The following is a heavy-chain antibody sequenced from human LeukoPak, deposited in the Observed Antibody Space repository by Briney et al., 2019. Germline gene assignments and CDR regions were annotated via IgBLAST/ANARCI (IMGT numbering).Heavy chain of an antibody. Sequence: GGSLRLSCVGSGDGFTRHTMNWVRRAPGKGLEWISYIRSGSDYICYADSVKGRFTVSRDNARTSVYLQMNSLRVEDTAIYYCAREYDSRARFDSWGQGTLVTVSS. V-gene: IGHV3-21*05. J-gene: IGHJ4*02. CDR2: IRSGSDYI. CDR3: AREYDSRARFDS. CDR1: GDGFTRHT. D-gene: IGHD6-13*01.